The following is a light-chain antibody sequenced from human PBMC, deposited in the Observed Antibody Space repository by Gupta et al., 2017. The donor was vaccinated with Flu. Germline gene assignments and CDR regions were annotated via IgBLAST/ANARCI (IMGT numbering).Light chain of an antibody. V-gene: IGLV2-8*01. CDR3: SSYAGSNNLM. J-gene: IGLJ3*02. CDR1: RSDVGGYNY. Sequence: GSPGQSVTISCTGTRSDVGGYNYVSWYQQHPGKAPKLMIFEVNKRPSGVPDRFSGSKSGSTASLTVSGLQAEDEADYYCSSYAGSNNLMFGGGT. CDR2: EVN.